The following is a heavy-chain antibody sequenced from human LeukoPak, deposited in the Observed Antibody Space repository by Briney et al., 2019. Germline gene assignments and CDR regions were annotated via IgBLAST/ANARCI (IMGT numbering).Heavy chain of an antibody. CDR2: IIPILGIA. D-gene: IGHD6-19*01. CDR1: GGTFSSYT. Sequence: GASVKGSCKASGGTFSSYTISWVRQAPGQGLEWMGRIIPILGIANYAQKFQGRVTITADKSTSTAYMELSSLRCEDTAVYYCARAAIAVVGTSIDAFDIWGQGTMVTVSS. J-gene: IGHJ3*02. V-gene: IGHV1-69*02. CDR3: ARAAIAVVGTSIDAFDI.